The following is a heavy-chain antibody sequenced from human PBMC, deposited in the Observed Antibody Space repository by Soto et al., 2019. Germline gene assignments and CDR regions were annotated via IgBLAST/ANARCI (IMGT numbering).Heavy chain of an antibody. D-gene: IGHD6-19*01. V-gene: IGHV3-23*01. Sequence: PGGSLRLSCAASGFTFSSYAMSWVRQAPGKGLEWVSGISGSGVSTYYADSVKGRFTISRDNSKNTLYLQMNSLRAEDTAVYYCAKEEGYSSDWAEIDYWGQGTLVTVSS. CDR3: AKEEGYSSDWAEIDY. CDR1: GFTFSSYA. J-gene: IGHJ4*02. CDR2: ISGSGVST.